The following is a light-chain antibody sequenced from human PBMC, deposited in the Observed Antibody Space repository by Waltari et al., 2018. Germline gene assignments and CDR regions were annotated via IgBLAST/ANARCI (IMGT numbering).Light chain of an antibody. CDR1: SGHSSYA. Sequence: QLMLTQSPSASASLGPSVKLTCTLSSGHSSYAIAWHQQQPEKGPRYLMKVNSDGSHIKGDGIPDRFSGSSSGAERYLTISSLQSEDEADYYCQTGGFGIWVFGGGTKLTVL. CDR2: VNSDGSH. CDR3: QTGGFGIWV. V-gene: IGLV4-69*01. J-gene: IGLJ3*02.